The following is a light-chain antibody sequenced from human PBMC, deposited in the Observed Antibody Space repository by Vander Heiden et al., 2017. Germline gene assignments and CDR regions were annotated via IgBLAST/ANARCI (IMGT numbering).Light chain of an antibody. CDR3: SSYTSSSTWV. CDR2: DVR. Sequence: QSARTQPASVSGSPGQSITISCTGTSRDHGGDNYASWYERRPGKAPKLRIYDVRNRASGVSKRFSGSKSGNTASLTISGLQAEDEADYYCSSYTSSSTWVFGGGTKLTVL. V-gene: IGLV2-14*03. J-gene: IGLJ3*02. CDR1: SRDHGGDNY.